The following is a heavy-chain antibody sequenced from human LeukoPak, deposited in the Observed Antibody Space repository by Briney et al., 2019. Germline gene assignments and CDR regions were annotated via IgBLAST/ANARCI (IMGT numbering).Heavy chain of an antibody. Sequence: GGSLRLSCTASRFTFSTSWMAWVRQAPGKGLEWVANINLDGSTKNFVDSVKGRFTISRDNAKNSLYLQMDSLRAEDTAVYYCARDRDWLRDFDYWGQGTLVIVSS. J-gene: IGHJ4*02. D-gene: IGHD5-12*01. CDR2: INLDGSTK. CDR3: ARDRDWLRDFDY. CDR1: RFTFSTSW. V-gene: IGHV3-7*01.